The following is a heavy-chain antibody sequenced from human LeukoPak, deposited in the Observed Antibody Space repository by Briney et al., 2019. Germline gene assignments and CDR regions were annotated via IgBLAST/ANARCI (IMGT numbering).Heavy chain of an antibody. Sequence: GGSLRLSCAASGFSFSSFTMNWVRQTPGKGLELVAYISGGSTTLHYADSVKGRFTISRDNAKNSLYLQMNSLRAEDTAVYYCAEDGWFAGTYNPFEHWGQGVLVTVSS. V-gene: IGHV3-48*04. D-gene: IGHD1-26*01. CDR3: AEDGWFAGTYNPFEH. J-gene: IGHJ4*02. CDR1: GFSFSSFT. CDR2: ISGGSTTL.